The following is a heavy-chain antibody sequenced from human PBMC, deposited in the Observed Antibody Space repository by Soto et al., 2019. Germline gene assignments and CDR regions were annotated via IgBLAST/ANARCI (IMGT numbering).Heavy chain of an antibody. V-gene: IGHV1-18*04. Sequence: ASVKVSCKASGYTFTSYGISWVRQAPGQGLERMGWISAYNGNTNYAQKLQGRVTMTTDTSTSTAYMELRSLRSDDTAVYYCARDQGCSSTSCQGGYGMDVWGQGTTVTVSS. CDR2: ISAYNGNT. D-gene: IGHD2-2*01. CDR1: GYTFTSYG. J-gene: IGHJ6*02. CDR3: ARDQGCSSTSCQGGYGMDV.